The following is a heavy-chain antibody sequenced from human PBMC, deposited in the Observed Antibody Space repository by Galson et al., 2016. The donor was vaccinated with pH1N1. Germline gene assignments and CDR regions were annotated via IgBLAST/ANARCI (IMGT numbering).Heavy chain of an antibody. CDR2: MNPNSGNT. V-gene: IGHV1-8*02. D-gene: IGHD1-26*01. CDR1: GYTFNVYY. Sequence: SVKVSCKASGYTFNVYYMHWVRQATGQGLEWMGWMNPNSGNTGYAQKFQSRVTMTRNTSIRTAYMELSSLRSEDTAVYYCARGPGVGAIDYWGQGTLVTVSS. CDR3: ARGPGVGAIDY. J-gene: IGHJ4*02.